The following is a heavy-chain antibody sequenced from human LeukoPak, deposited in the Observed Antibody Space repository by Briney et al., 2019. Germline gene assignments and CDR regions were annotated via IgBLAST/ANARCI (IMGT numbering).Heavy chain of an antibody. V-gene: IGHV3-7*01. J-gene: IGHJ3*02. D-gene: IGHD1-26*01. CDR3: ARELYSGSYSLFDPGAFDI. CDR1: GFTFSSYW. CDR2: IKQDGSEK. Sequence: GGSLRLSCAASGFTFSSYWMSWVRQAPGKGLEWVANIKQDGSEKYYVDSVKGRFTISGDNAKNSLYLQMNSLRAEDTAVYYCARELYSGSYSLFDPGAFDIWGQGTMVTVSS.